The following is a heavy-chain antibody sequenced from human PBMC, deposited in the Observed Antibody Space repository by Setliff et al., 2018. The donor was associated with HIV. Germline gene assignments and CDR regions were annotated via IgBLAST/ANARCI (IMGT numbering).Heavy chain of an antibody. D-gene: IGHD3-22*01. V-gene: IGHV1-69*13. CDR2: IIPIFGTT. CDR1: GGTFSSYP. CDR3: ARGRNYDSSGYGDYYYYMDV. Sequence: ASVKVSCRASGGTFSSYPISWVRQAPGQGLEWMGGIIPIFGTTHYAQKFQGRVTVTADESTSTAYMQLSSLRSDDTAVYYCARGRNYDSSGYGDYYYYMDVWGKGTTVTVSS. J-gene: IGHJ6*03.